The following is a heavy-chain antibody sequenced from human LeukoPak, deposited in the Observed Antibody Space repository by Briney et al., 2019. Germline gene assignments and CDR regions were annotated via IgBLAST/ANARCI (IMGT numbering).Heavy chain of an antibody. Sequence: PGRSLRLSCAASGFTFDDYAMHWVRQAPGKGLEWVSGISWNSGSIGYADSVKGRFTISRDNAKNSLYLQMNSLRAEDTALYYWAKGRTYDILTGYYIVWGQGTLVTVSS. V-gene: IGHV3-9*01. CDR3: AKGRTYDILTGYYIV. CDR1: GFTFDDYA. D-gene: IGHD3-9*01. CDR2: ISWNSGSI. J-gene: IGHJ4*02.